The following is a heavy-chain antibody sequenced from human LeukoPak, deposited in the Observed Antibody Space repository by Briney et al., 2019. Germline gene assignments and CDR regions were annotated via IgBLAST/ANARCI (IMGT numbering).Heavy chain of an antibody. D-gene: IGHD3-22*01. CDR3: ARENYYDSRMGMDV. J-gene: IGHJ6*02. V-gene: IGHV1-2*06. Sequence: ASVKVSCKASGYTFTGYYMHWVRQAPGQGLEWMGRINPNSGGTNYAQKLQGRVTMTRDTSISTAYMELSRLRSDDTAVYYCARENYYDSRMGMDVWGQGTTVTVSS. CDR2: INPNSGGT. CDR1: GYTFTGYY.